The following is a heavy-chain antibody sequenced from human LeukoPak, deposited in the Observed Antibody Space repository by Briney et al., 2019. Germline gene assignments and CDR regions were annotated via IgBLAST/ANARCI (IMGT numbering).Heavy chain of an antibody. Sequence: NYMSWVRQAPGKGLEWVSVIYSGGSTYYADSVKGRFTISRDNSKNTLYLQMNSLRAEDTAVYYCARELELRPPGGMDVWGQGTTVTVSS. V-gene: IGHV3-66*01. J-gene: IGHJ6*02. CDR2: IYSGGST. CDR3: ARELELRPPGGMDV. CDR1: NY. D-gene: IGHD1-7*01.